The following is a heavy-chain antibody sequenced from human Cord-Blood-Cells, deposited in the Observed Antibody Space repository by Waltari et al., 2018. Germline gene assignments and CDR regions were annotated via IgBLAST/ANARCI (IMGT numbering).Heavy chain of an antibody. CDR2: INPNRGGT. CDR1: GYTFTGYY. Sequence: QVQLVQSGAEVKKPGASVKVSCQASGYTFTGYYMHWVRQAPGQGLEWMGWINPNRGGTSDAQKLQGRDTRTRDTSISTAYMELSRLRSDDTAVYYCARGPRSKVGATDYWGQGTLVTVSS. V-gene: IGHV1-2*02. J-gene: IGHJ4*02. CDR3: ARGPRSKVGATDY. D-gene: IGHD1-26*01.